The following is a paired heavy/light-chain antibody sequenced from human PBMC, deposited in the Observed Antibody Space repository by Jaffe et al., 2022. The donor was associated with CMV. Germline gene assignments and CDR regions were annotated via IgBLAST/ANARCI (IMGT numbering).Light chain of an antibody. V-gene: IGKV3-11*01. CDR2: DGS. Sequence: EIVLTQSPATLSLSPGERATLSCRASQSVHSYLAWYQQKPGQAPRLLIYDGSNRATDIPGRFSGSGSGTDFTLTISSLEPEDFATYYCQQRYQWPPLTFGGGTKVEIK. CDR3: QQRYQWPPLT. J-gene: IGKJ4*01. CDR1: QSVHSY.
Heavy chain of an antibody. V-gene: IGHV3-23*04. CDR1: GFTFSNYA. J-gene: IGHJ4*02. Sequence: EVQLVESGGGLVQPGGSLRLSCAVSGFTFSNYAMSWVRQAPGKGLEWVSGIIGTGGSTYYVDSVKGRFTISRDNSKNTLYLQMNSLRVEDTAVYHCAKSQMESGTATPMVFDSWGQGALVTVSS. CDR3: AKSQMESGTATPMVFDS. CDR2: IIGTGGST. D-gene: IGHD5-18*01.